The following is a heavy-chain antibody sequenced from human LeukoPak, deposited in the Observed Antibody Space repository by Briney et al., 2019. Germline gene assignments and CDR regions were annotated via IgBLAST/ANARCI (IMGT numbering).Heavy chain of an antibody. J-gene: IGHJ4*02. D-gene: IGHD2-2*01. CDR3: ARGYCSSTSCRPFLGFDY. V-gene: IGHV1-2*02. CDR2: INPNSGGT. Sequence: ASVKVSCKASGYTFTGYYMHWVRQAPGQGLEWMGWINPNSGGTNYAQKFQGRVTMTRDTSISTAYMELSRLRSDDTAVYYCARGYCSSTSCRPFLGFDYWGQGTLVTVSS. CDR1: GYTFTGYY.